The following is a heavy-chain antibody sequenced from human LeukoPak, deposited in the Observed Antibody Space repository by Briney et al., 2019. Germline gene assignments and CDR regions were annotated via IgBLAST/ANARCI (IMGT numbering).Heavy chain of an antibody. Sequence: GPTVKVSCKASGYTFTSYDINWVRQATGQGLEWMGWMNPNSGNTGYAQKFQGRVTMTRNTSISTAYMELSSLRSEDTAVYYCARDRGGTGDFDYWGQGTLVTVSS. D-gene: IGHD1-1*01. CDR1: GYTFTSYD. CDR2: MNPNSGNT. V-gene: IGHV1-8*01. CDR3: ARDRGGTGDFDY. J-gene: IGHJ4*02.